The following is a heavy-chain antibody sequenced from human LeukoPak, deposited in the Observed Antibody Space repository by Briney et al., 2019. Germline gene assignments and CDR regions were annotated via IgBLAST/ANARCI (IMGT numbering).Heavy chain of an antibody. Sequence: PSETLSLTCAVHGGSFSGFYWSWIRQPPGEGLEWIGEIDHSGSTNYTPSLKSRVTISVDTSKNQFSLKLRSVTAADTAVYYCARGPFRRGEMASYWGQGTLVTVSS. CDR2: IDHSGST. J-gene: IGHJ4*02. D-gene: IGHD5-24*01. CDR1: GGSFSGFY. CDR3: ARGPFRRGEMASY. V-gene: IGHV4-34*01.